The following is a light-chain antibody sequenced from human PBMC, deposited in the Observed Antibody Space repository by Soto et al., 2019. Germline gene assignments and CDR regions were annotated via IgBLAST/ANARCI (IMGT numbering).Light chain of an antibody. CDR2: DAS. CDR1: QSINKW. J-gene: IGKJ1*01. V-gene: IGKV1-5*01. Sequence: DIQMTQSPSTLSSSVGHRVTITCRAGQSINKWLAWYQQKAGKAPKLLIYDASSLESGVPSRFSGSGSGTEFTLIISSLQPDDFATYYCQQYNSYSQWMFGQGTKVDIK. CDR3: QQYNSYSQWM.